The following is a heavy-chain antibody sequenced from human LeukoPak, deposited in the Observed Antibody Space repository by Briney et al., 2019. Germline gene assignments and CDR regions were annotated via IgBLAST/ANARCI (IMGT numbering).Heavy chain of an antibody. CDR3: ARDFNRRALYGDPIC. Sequence: LAGGSLRLSCAASGFTFSGYWMSWVRQAPGKGLEWVANIKQEGSEKYYVDSVKGRSTISRDNAKNSLYQQMNSLRAEDTAVYYCARDFNRRALYGDPICWGQGTLVIVSS. J-gene: IGHJ4*02. V-gene: IGHV3-7*01. CDR1: GFTFSGYW. CDR2: IKQEGSEK. D-gene: IGHD4-17*01.